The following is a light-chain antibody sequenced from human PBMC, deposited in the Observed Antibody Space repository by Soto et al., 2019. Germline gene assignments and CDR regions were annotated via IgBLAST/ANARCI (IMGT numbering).Light chain of an antibody. CDR2: DAS. V-gene: IGKV3-11*01. CDR1: QSLRAC. Sequence: IDLTQSPYPLSLSPGERATLSCRASQSLRACLAWYHHKPGPAPKPLIYDASNRATGIPARFSGSGSGTDCTLTISSLEPEDFAVYYCQQRSSWPLTLGGGTKVDI. CDR3: QQRSSWPLT. J-gene: IGKJ4*01.